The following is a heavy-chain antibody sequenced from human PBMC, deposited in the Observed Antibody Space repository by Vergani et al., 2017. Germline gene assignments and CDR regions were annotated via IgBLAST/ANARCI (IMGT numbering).Heavy chain of an antibody. CDR1: GFTFSSYG. D-gene: IGHD6-19*01. CDR3: AKPPPRIAVAGTQYWYFDL. CDR2: IYSGGST. Sequence: QVQLVESGGGVVQPGGSLRLSCAASGFTFSSYGMHWVRQAPGKGLEWVSVIYSGGSTYYADSVKGRFTISRDNSKNTLYLQMNSLRAEDTAVYYCAKPPPRIAVAGTQYWYFDLWGRGTLVTVSS. J-gene: IGHJ2*01. V-gene: IGHV3-NL1*01.